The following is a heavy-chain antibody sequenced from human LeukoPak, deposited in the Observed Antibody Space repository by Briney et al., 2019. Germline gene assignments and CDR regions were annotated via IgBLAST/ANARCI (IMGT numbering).Heavy chain of an antibody. CDR1: TYTFTGYY. CDR3: ARDPAPRYCSSTSCYKGVRYFQH. Sequence: ASVKVSCKASTYTFTGYYIHWVRQAPGQGLEWMGCNNADTGDTYYAQKFQGRVTMTRDTSISTAYMELSRLRSDDTAVYYCARDPAPRYCSSTSCYKGVRYFQHWGQGTLVTVSS. J-gene: IGHJ1*01. D-gene: IGHD2-2*02. V-gene: IGHV1-2*02. CDR2: NNADTGDT.